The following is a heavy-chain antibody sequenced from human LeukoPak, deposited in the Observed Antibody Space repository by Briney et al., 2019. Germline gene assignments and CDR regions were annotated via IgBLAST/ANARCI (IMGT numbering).Heavy chain of an antibody. D-gene: IGHD3-10*01. V-gene: IGHV3-23*01. CDR1: GFTFSSYA. J-gene: IGHJ4*02. CDR3: AKDRMVRGVIEDYYFDY. CDR2: ISGSGGST. Sequence: GGSLRLSCAASGFTFSSYAMSWVRQAPGKGLEWVSAISGSGGSTYYADSVKGRFTISRDNAKNSLYLQMNSLRAEDTAVYYCAKDRMVRGVIEDYYFDYWGQGTLVTVSS.